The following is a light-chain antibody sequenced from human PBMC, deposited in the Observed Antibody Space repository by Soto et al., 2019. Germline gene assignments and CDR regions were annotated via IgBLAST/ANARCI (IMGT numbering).Light chain of an antibody. CDR2: AAS. CDR1: QSVLYSSNNRNY. CDR3: QQSYSTPLT. Sequence: DSVLTQSPDSLAVSLGERATINCKSSQSVLYSSNNRNYLAWYQQKPGKAPKLLIYAASSLQSGVPSRFSGSGSGTDFTLTISSLQPEDFATYYCQQSYSTPLTFGGGTKVDIK. V-gene: IGKV4-1*01. J-gene: IGKJ4*01.